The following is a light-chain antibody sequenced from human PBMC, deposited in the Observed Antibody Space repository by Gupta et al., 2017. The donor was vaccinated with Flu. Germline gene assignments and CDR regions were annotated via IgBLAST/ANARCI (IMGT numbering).Light chain of an antibody. J-gene: IGLJ2*01. CDR2: EDK. Sequence: YEMTQPPSMSVSPGQTATITCSGDKLGDKYVCWYQQKPGQSPIVVIYEDKRRPSGIPERFSGSNSGNTATLTISGTQAMDEADYYCQAWDRNTVIFGGGTKLTVL. V-gene: IGLV3-1*01. CDR1: KLGDKY. CDR3: QAWDRNTVI.